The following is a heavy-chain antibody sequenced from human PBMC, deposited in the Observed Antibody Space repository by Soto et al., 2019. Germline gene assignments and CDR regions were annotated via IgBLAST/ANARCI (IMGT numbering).Heavy chain of an antibody. J-gene: IGHJ4*02. CDR1: GFTVRTNH. Sequence: GGSLRLSCAASGFTVRTNHMSWVRQAPGKGLEWVSVIYSGGTTYYADSVKGRFTISKDNSKNTVYLQMNSLRAEDTAVYYCARSYDFWSGYYIDWGQGALVTVSS. D-gene: IGHD3-3*01. V-gene: IGHV3-53*01. CDR2: IYSGGTT. CDR3: ARSYDFWSGYYID.